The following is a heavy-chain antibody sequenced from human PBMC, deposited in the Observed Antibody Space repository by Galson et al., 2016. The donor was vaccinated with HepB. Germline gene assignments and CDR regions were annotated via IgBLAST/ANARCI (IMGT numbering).Heavy chain of an antibody. CDR2: ISYDGSNE. J-gene: IGHJ6*02. D-gene: IGHD2-2*01. CDR3: AKDPRVGQSRGRGMDV. CDR1: GFTFSSYG. V-gene: IGHV3-30*18. Sequence: SLRLSCAASGFTFSSYGMHWVRQAPGKGLEWLAVISYDGSNEYYADFVKGRFTISRDNSKNTLYLQMNSLRAEDTAVYYCAKDPRVGQSRGRGMDVWGRGTTVTVSS.